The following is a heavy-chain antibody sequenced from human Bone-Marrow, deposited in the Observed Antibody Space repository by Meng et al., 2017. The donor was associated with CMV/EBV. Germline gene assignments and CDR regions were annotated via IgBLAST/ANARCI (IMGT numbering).Heavy chain of an antibody. CDR1: GGSISSSSYY. CDR2: IYYSGST. V-gene: IGHV4-39*07. J-gene: IGHJ6*02. CDR3: ARASPGYYYYYGMDV. Sequence: SETLSLTCTVSGGSISSSSYYWGWIRQPPGKGLEWIGSIYYSGSTYYNPSLKSRVTISVDTSKNQFSLKLSSVTAADTAVYYCARASPGYYYYYGMDVWGQGTTVTVSS.